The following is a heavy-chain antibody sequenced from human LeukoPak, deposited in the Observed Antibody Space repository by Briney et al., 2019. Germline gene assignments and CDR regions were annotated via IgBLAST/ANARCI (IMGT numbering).Heavy chain of an antibody. D-gene: IGHD2-15*01. J-gene: IGHJ5*02. CDR2: IIPIFGTA. Sequence: SVKVSCKASGGTFSSYAISWVRQAPGQGLEWMGRIIPIFGTANYAQKFQGRVTITTDESTSTAYMELSSLRSEDTAVYYCATDPYCSGGSCYWLGWFDPWGQGTLVTVSS. V-gene: IGHV1-69*05. CDR1: GGTFSSYA. CDR3: ATDPYCSGGSCYWLGWFDP.